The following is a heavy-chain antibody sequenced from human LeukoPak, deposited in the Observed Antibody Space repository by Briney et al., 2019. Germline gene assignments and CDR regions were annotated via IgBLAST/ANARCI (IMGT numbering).Heavy chain of an antibody. D-gene: IGHD4-17*01. CDR3: ARTYGRSGY. Sequence: PGGSLRLSCVGSGFTIRDHYMSWIRQAPGKGLEWVSHITSTESITYYADSVKGRFTISRDNAQNSLFLQMTNLKVEDTAVYYCARTYGRSGYWGRGIPVTVSS. CDR2: ITSTESIT. CDR1: GFTIRDHY. J-gene: IGHJ4*02. V-gene: IGHV3-11*01.